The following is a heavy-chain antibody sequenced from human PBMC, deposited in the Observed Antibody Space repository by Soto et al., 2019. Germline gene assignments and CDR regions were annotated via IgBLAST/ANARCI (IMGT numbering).Heavy chain of an antibody. CDR1: GFTFSSYA. CDR3: ARRIPFGYGMDV. V-gene: IGHV3-64*02. Sequence: PGGSLRLSCAASGFTFSSYAMHWVRQAPGKGLEYVSAITSNGGNTDYAGSVKGRFTISRDNSKNTLYLQMGSLRAEDMAVYYCARRIPFGYGMDVWGQGTTVTVSS. J-gene: IGHJ6*02. D-gene: IGHD2-21*01. CDR2: ITSNGGNT.